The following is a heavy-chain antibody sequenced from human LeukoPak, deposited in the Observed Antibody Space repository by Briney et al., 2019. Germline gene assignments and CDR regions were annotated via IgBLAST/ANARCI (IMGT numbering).Heavy chain of an antibody. D-gene: IGHD1-26*01. CDR3: ARVQVGATPNRGAFDI. Sequence: GKSLRLSCAGSGFTFDDYAMHWVRQAPGKGLEWVSGISWNSGNIGYADSVKGRFTISRDNAKNSLYLQMNSLRAEDTAVYYCARVQVGATPNRGAFDIWGQGTMVTVSS. J-gene: IGHJ3*02. CDR1: GFTFDDYA. V-gene: IGHV3-9*01. CDR2: ISWNSGNI.